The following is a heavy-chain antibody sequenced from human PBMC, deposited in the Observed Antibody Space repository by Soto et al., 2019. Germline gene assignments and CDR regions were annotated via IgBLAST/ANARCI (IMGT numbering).Heavy chain of an antibody. V-gene: IGHV4-31*03. Sequence: QVQLQESGPGLVKPSQTLSLTCTVSGGSISSSGYYWTWIRQHTGKGLEWIGYIYHSGNTYYNPSLKSRITISVDTSQNQFSLMLSSVTAAYTAVYYCVRGSPREYSGRYWWFDPWGQGTLVTVSS. CDR2: IYHSGNT. CDR3: VRGSPREYSGRYWWFDP. CDR1: GGSISSSGYY. J-gene: IGHJ5*02. D-gene: IGHD1-26*01.